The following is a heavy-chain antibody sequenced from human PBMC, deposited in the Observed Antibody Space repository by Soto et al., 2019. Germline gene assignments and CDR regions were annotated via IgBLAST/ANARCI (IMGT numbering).Heavy chain of an antibody. D-gene: IGHD2-21*02. Sequence: PSVTLSLTYTVADGSISSISYYWGWIRQPPGKGLEWIGSIYYSGSTYYNPSLKSRVTISVDTSKNQFSLKLSSVTAADTAVYYCARQHIVVVTAIRNTWFDPWGQGTLVTVSS. V-gene: IGHV4-39*01. CDR1: DGSISSISYY. CDR3: ARQHIVVVTAIRNTWFDP. J-gene: IGHJ5*02. CDR2: IYYSGST.